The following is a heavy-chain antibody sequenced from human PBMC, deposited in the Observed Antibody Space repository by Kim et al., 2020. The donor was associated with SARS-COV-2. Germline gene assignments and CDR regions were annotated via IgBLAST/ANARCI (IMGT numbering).Heavy chain of an antibody. CDR1: GASISSYY. CDR2: IYNSGTT. J-gene: IGHJ3*02. CDR3: ARSHYYDSSGSRDDALDI. D-gene: IGHD3-22*01. V-gene: IGHV4-59*01. Sequence: SETLSLTCTVSGASISSYYWSWIRQPPGKGLEWIGYIYNSGTTNHNPSLKSRVTISVDTSKNQFSLKLNSVTAADTAVYYCARSHYYDSSGSRDDALDIWGQGTMVTVSS.